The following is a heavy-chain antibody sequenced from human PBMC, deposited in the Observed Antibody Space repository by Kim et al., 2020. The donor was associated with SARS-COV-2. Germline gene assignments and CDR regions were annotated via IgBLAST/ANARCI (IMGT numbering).Heavy chain of an antibody. Sequence: GGSLRLSCAASEFTFSNHGMHWVRQAPGKGLEWVAYVWHDGINKYYEDSVKGRFTISRENSKTTLDLQMKSLRAEDTAVYYCARDKGRSSGSRIFYYYGVDVWGQGARGTVSS. D-gene: IGHD3-22*01. V-gene: IGHV3-33*01. CDR2: VWHDGINK. CDR1: EFTFSNHG. CDR3: ARDKGRSSGSRIFYYYGVDV. J-gene: IGHJ6*02.